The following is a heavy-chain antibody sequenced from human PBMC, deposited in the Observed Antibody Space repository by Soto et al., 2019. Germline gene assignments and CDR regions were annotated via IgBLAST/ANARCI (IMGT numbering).Heavy chain of an antibody. Sequence: EVQLVESGGGLVQPGGSLKLSCAASGFVFSASAMHWVRQAPGKRPECVGRIRSEAHSYATGYSASLKGRFTISRDDSKNTAYLQMTGLETGDTAVYYCARYDTFDYWGQGTQVTVSS. V-gene: IGHV3-73*02. CDR3: ARYDTFDY. CDR1: GFVFSASA. D-gene: IGHD3-9*01. CDR2: IRSEAHSYAT. J-gene: IGHJ4*02.